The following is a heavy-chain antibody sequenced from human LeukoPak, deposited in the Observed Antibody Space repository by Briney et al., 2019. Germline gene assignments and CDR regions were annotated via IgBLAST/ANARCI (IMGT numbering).Heavy chain of an antibody. CDR1: GDSISSSNYY. CDR3: ARGGYCSGGSCYSDAFDI. Sequence: SETLSLTCTVSGDSISSSNYYWGWIRQPPGKGLEWIGTIYYSGNTYYNPSLKSRVTISVDTSKNQFSLKLSSVTAADTAVYYCARGGYCSGGSCYSDAFDIWGQGTMVTVSS. D-gene: IGHD2-15*01. V-gene: IGHV4-39*07. CDR2: IYYSGNT. J-gene: IGHJ3*02.